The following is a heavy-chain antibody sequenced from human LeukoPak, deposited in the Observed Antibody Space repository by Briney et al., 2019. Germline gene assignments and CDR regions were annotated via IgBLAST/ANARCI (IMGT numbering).Heavy chain of an antibody. V-gene: IGHV4-39*01. Sequence: PSETLSLTCTVSGGSISSGSHYWGWIRQPPGKELEWIGNIYYSGNSYYNPSLKSRVTISVDASKNQFSLNLSSVTAADTAVYYCARHVGYGNNWFDPWGQGTLVTVSS. CDR1: GGSISSGSHY. CDR3: ARHVGYGNNWFDP. D-gene: IGHD5-18*01. J-gene: IGHJ5*02. CDR2: IYYSGNS.